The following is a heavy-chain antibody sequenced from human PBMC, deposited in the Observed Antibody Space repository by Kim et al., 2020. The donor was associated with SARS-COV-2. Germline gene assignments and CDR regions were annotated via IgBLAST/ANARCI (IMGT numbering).Heavy chain of an antibody. D-gene: IGHD1-7*01. J-gene: IGHJ6*03. Sequence: KGRFTISRDDSKSTAYLQMNSLKSEDTAVYYCTRDPGLQLPYYHYYYMDVWGKGTTVTVSS. CDR3: TRDPGLQLPYYHYYYMDV. V-gene: IGHV3-49*02.